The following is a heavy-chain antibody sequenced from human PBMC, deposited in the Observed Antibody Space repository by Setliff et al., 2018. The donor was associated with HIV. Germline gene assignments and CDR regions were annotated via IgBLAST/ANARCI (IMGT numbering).Heavy chain of an antibody. Sequence: GGSLRLSCAASGFTFSTRAMTWVRQAPGKGLEWVSSISGSGGGTHYADSVKGRFTVSRDNSQNTIYLQMNSLRAEDTAVYYCAKDPRAAVATICDYWGQGTLVTVSS. CDR3: AKDPRAAVATICDY. J-gene: IGHJ4*02. CDR1: GFTFSTRA. CDR2: ISGSGGGT. V-gene: IGHV3-23*01. D-gene: IGHD5-12*01.